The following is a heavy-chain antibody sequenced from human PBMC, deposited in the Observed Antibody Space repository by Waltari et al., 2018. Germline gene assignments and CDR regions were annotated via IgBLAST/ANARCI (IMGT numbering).Heavy chain of an antibody. D-gene: IGHD6-19*01. CDR3: ARHVGEEQWPTQVAY. J-gene: IGHJ4*02. Sequence: QLQLQESGPGLVKPSETLSLTCTVSGGSISSSSYYWGWIRQPPGKGLEWIGSIYESGRTSYNPSLKSRGTISVDTAKNQFSLKLSSVTAADTAVYYCARHVGEEQWPTQVAYWGQGTLVTVSS. CDR1: GGSISSSSYY. V-gene: IGHV4-39*01. CDR2: IYESGRT.